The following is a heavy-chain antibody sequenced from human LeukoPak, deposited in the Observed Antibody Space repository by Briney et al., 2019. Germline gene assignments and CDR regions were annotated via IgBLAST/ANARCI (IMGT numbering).Heavy chain of an antibody. D-gene: IGHD1-7*01. V-gene: IGHV4-34*01. CDR1: GESFSGYY. Sequence: SSETLSLTCAVYGESFSGYYWSWIRQPPGKGLEWIGEINHSGYTNYNPPLKSRVTILVDTSKKHFSLNLSSVTAADTAVYYCARLYKWNYGFDYWGQGTLVTVSS. CDR2: INHSGYT. CDR3: ARLYKWNYGFDY. J-gene: IGHJ4*02.